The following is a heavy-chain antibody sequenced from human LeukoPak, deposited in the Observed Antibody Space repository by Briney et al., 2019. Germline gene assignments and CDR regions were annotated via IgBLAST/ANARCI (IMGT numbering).Heavy chain of an antibody. J-gene: IGHJ4*02. V-gene: IGHV4-38-2*02. Sequence: SETLSPTCAVSGYSISSGYHWGWTSQPPGKGLEWIGSLYAAGNTYYSPSLKSRATISLDKSKNLFSLDLRSVTAADTAVYYCAREIVRGVPGWWGQGTLVTVSS. CDR1: GYSISSGYH. CDR3: AREIVRGVPGW. D-gene: IGHD3-10*01. CDR2: LYAAGNT.